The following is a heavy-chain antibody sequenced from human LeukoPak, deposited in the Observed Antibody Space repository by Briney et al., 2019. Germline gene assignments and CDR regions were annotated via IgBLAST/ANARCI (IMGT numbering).Heavy chain of an antibody. CDR3: ARYGLQGCSTNCYRSFYYYGMDV. V-gene: IGHV5-51*01. Sequence: GESPKISCKGSGYSFRDYWIGWVRQMPGKGPELMGLIFPDDSETKYSPSFQGQVTISVDKSISTAYVQWSSLKASDTAIYYCARYGLQGCSTNCYRSFYYYGMDVWGQGTAVTVSS. CDR2: IFPDDSET. D-gene: IGHD2-2*02. CDR1: GYSFRDYW. J-gene: IGHJ6*02.